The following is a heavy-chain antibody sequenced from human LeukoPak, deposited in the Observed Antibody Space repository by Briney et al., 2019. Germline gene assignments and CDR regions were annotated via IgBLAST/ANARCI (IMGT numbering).Heavy chain of an antibody. CDR1: GFSLSTSGVG. CDR3: ARTTRTYHSGSSGYYTIDY. D-gene: IGHD3-22*01. J-gene: IGHJ4*02. V-gene: IGHV2-5*02. Sequence: ECGPTLVKPTQTLTLTCTFSGFSLSTSGVGVGWIRQPPGKALEWLALIYWDDDKYYSPSLKSRLTITKDTSKNQVVLSMTNMDPVDTATYYCARTTRTYHSGSSGYYTIDYWGQGTLITVSS. CDR2: IYWDDDK.